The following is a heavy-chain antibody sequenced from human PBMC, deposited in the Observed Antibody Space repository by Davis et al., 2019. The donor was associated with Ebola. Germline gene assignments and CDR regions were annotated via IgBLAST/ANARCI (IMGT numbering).Heavy chain of an antibody. V-gene: IGHV1-3*04. CDR3: ARDYFTVMMTTIPRIHF. CDR2: INTGNGDT. J-gene: IGHJ4*02. CDR1: GYTFTSYA. Sequence: AASVKVSCKASGYTFTSYALHWVRQAPGQRPEWMGWINTGNGDTEYSQKLPDRVTITRDTSASTTYMELSSLRSEVTAVYYCARDYFTVMMTTIPRIHFWGLGTLVTVSS. D-gene: IGHD4-17*01.